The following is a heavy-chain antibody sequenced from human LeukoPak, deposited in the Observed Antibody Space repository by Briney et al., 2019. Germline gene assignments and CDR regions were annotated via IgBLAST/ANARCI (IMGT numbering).Heavy chain of an antibody. D-gene: IGHD6-19*01. CDR3: ARRTFGSSRSDY. V-gene: IGHV4-39*01. Sequence: SETLSLTCSVFGGPVTSVSHFWGWIRQPPGKGLEWIGNFHYVGSTYYNPSLESRVTIAVDTSKNQFSLELSSVTAADTAVYYCARRTFGSSRSDYWGQGTLVTVSP. J-gene: IGHJ4*02. CDR1: GGPVTSVSHF. CDR2: FHYVGST.